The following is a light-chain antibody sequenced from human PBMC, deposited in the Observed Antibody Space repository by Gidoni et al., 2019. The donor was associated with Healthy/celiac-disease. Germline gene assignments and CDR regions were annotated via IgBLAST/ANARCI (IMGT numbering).Light chain of an antibody. Sequence: SSELTQPPSVSVSPGQTASITCSGDKFGDKYACWYQQKPGQSPVLVIYQDSKRPSGIPERFSGSNSGNTATLTISGTQAMDEADYYCQAWDSSTAPWVFGGGTKLTVL. CDR1: KFGDKY. CDR3: QAWDSSTAPWV. CDR2: QDS. J-gene: IGLJ3*02. V-gene: IGLV3-1*01.